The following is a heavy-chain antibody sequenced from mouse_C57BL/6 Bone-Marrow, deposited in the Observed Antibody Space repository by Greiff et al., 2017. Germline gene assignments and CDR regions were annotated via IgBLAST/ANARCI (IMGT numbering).Heavy chain of an antibody. V-gene: IGHV5-4*01. D-gene: IGHD1-1*01. CDR3: AREGTTVVAYYAMDY. J-gene: IGHJ4*01. Sequence: DVMLVESGGGLVKPGGSLKLSCAASGFTFSSYAMSWVRQTPEKRLEWVATISDGGSYTYYPDNVKGRFTISRDNAKNNLYLQMSHLKSEDTAMYYCAREGTTVVAYYAMDYWGQGTSVTVSS. CDR1: GFTFSSYA. CDR2: ISDGGSYT.